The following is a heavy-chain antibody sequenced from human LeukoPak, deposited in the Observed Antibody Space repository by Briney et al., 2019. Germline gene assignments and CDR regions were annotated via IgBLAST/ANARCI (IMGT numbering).Heavy chain of an antibody. D-gene: IGHD6-19*01. CDR1: GFSVSNNY. CDR3: ARSAVAGTSLIFYDY. Sequence: GGSLRHSCAASGFSVSNNYLSWVRQPPGKGLEWVSVIHSGGRTKYADSVRDRFTISRDNAKNTLYLQMNSLRAEDTAVYYCARSAVAGTSLIFYDYWGQGALVTVSS. CDR2: IHSGGRT. V-gene: IGHV3-66*01. J-gene: IGHJ4*02.